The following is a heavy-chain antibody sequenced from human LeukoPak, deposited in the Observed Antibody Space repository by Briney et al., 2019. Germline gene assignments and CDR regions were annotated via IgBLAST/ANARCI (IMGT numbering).Heavy chain of an antibody. D-gene: IGHD5-18*01. CDR3: ARDVGYGFNY. CDR1: GFTFSTYW. V-gene: IGHV3-74*01. Sequence: GESLRLSCAASGFTFSTYWMHWVRQAPGKGLVWVSHINTNGGTTTYADSVKGRFTISRDNAKNTVYLQMNSLRAEDTAVYYCARDVGYGFNYWAQGTLVTVSS. CDR2: INTNGGTT. J-gene: IGHJ4*02.